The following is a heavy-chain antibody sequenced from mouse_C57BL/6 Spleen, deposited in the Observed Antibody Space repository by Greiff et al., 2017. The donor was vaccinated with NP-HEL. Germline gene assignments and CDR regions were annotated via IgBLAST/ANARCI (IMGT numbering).Heavy chain of an antibody. CDR2: IYPGSGST. D-gene: IGHD2-3*01. V-gene: IGHV1-62-2*01. Sequence: VLLQQPGAELVKPGASVKLSCKASGYTFTEYCIHWVRQRPGQGLEWIGWIYPGSGSTKYNEKFKDKATLTVDKPSSTAYMQLSRLTSEDSAVYFCARDDDDGYCGDWEFAVWGTGTTVTVSA. CDR1: GYTFTEYC. J-gene: IGHJ1*03. CDR3: ARDDDDGYCGDWEFAV.